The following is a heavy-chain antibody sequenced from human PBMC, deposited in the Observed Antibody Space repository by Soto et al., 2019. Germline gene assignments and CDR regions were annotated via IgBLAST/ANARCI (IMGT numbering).Heavy chain of an antibody. CDR1: GGTFSSYA. CDR3: AKTYGKVGDWFDP. J-gene: IGHJ5*02. D-gene: IGHD1-26*01. CDR2: IIPIFGTA. Sequence: QVQLVQSGAEVKKPGSSVKVSCKASGGTFSSYAISWVRQAPGQGLEWMGGIIPIFGTANYAQKFQGRVRTTXDXCTSTAYMELSSLRSEDTAVYYCAKTYGKVGDWFDPWGQGTLVTVSS. V-gene: IGHV1-69*05.